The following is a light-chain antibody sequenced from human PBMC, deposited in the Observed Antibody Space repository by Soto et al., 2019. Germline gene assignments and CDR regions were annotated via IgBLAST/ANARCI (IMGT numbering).Light chain of an antibody. CDR1: QAISNY. J-gene: IGKJ4*02. V-gene: IGKV1-39*01. Sequence: DIQMTQSPSSLSASVGDRVTITCRASQAISNYLNWYQQKPGKAPKLLISDASNLERGVPSRFSGSGFGTDFTLTISSLQPEYFATYYCQQKYTSHYTFGGGTKVEFK. CDR2: DAS. CDR3: QQKYTSHYT.